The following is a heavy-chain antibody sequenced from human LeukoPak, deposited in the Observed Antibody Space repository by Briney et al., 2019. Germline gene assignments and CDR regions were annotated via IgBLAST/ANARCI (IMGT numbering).Heavy chain of an antibody. Sequence: GGSLRLSCAASGFTFSTYGMHWVRQAPGKGLEWVAFIRYDGSNKYYADSVKGRLTISRDSSKNTLYLQMNSLRAEDTAVYYCATDAADIVVVPAAREYYYYYYMDVWGKGTTVTISS. CDR3: ATDAADIVVVPAAREYYYYYYMDV. J-gene: IGHJ6*03. CDR1: GFTFSTYG. V-gene: IGHV3-30*02. CDR2: IRYDGSNK. D-gene: IGHD2-2*01.